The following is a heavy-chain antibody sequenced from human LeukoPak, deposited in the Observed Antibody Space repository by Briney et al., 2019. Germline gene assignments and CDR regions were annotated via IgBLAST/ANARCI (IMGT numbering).Heavy chain of an antibody. CDR1: GGSISSGSYY. D-gene: IGHD4-11*01. CDR3: ARGETEMSTVTTFFDY. J-gene: IGHJ4*02. Sequence: PSETLSLTCTVSGGSISSGSYYWSWIRQPAGKGLEWIGRIYTSGSTNYNPSLKSRVTISVDTSKNQFSLKLNSVTAADRGVYYCARGETEMSTVTTFFDYWSQGTLVTVSS. V-gene: IGHV4-61*02. CDR2: IYTSGST.